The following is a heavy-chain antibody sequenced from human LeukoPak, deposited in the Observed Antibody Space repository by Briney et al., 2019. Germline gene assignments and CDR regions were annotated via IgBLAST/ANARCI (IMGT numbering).Heavy chain of an antibody. CDR1: GGTFSSYA. V-gene: IGHV1-69*13. Sequence: GASVKVSCKASGGTFSSYAISWVRQAPGQGLEWMGGIIPIFGTANYAQKFQGRVTITADESTSTAYMELSSLRSEDTAVYYCARDPLGSSGWYPDGYYYYGMDVWGQGTTVTVSS. CDR3: ARDPLGSSGWYPDGYYYYGMDV. D-gene: IGHD6-19*01. J-gene: IGHJ6*02. CDR2: IIPIFGTA.